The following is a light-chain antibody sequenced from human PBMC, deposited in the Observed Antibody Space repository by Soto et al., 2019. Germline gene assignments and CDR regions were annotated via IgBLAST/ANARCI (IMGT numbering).Light chain of an antibody. J-gene: IGKJ2*01. V-gene: IGKV3-20*01. CDR3: QQYLPSSPMYT. Sequence: EIVLTQSPGTLSLSPGERATLSCRASQSVTSGYLGWYQQKPGQAPRVLISGVSNRSTGISDRFSGSGSGTDFTLTTGSLEPEDSAFYSCQQYLPSSPMYTFGQGTKVEIK. CDR1: QSVTSGY. CDR2: GVS.